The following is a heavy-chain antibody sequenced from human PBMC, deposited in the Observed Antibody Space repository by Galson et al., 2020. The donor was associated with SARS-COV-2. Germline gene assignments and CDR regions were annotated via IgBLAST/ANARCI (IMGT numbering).Heavy chain of an antibody. V-gene: IGHV1-18*01. J-gene: IGHJ4*02. D-gene: IGHD2-2*02. Sequence: NYVQKFQGRVTMTTDTSTNTAYMELRSLRSDDTAVYYCARGQTVYCGSTSCYNHFDYWGQGTLVTVSS. CDR3: ARGQTVYCGSTSCYNHFDY.